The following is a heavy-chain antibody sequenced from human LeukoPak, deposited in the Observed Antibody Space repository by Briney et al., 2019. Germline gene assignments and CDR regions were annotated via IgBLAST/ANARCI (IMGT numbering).Heavy chain of an antibody. J-gene: IGHJ4*02. Sequence: GGSLRLSCAASGFTFDDYAMHWVRQAPGKGLEWVSGISWNSGSIGYADSVKGRFTISRDNAKNSLYLQMNSLRAEDMALYYCAKDIAVAGTGARPGALDYWGQGTLVTVSS. CDR2: ISWNSGSI. V-gene: IGHV3-9*03. CDR3: AKDIAVAGTGARPGALDY. D-gene: IGHD6-19*01. CDR1: GFTFDDYA.